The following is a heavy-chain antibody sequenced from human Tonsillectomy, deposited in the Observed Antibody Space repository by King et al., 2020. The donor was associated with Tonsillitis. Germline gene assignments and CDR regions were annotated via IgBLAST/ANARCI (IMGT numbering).Heavy chain of an antibody. CDR2: IYTSGST. CDR3: ARYTSSSFFDY. Sequence: HVPLQESGPGLVKPSQTLSLTCTVSGGSISSGNYYWSWIRQPAGKGLEWIGRIYTSGSTNYNPSLKSRVTMSVDTSKNQFSLKLSSVTAADTAVYYCARYTSSSFFDYWGQGTLVTVSS. V-gene: IGHV4-61*02. CDR1: GGSISSGNYY. J-gene: IGHJ4*02. D-gene: IGHD6-6*01.